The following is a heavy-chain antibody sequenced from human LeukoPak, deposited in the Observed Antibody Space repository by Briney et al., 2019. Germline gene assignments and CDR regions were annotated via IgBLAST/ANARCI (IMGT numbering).Heavy chain of an antibody. Sequence: SSVKVSCKASGGTFSSYAISWVRQAPGQGLEWMGRIIPIFGTANYAQKFQGRVTITTDESTSTAYMELSSLRSEDTAVYYCASNYGSGSYVYYYMDVWGKGTTVTVSS. CDR3: ASNYGSGSYVYYYMDV. CDR2: IIPIFGTA. V-gene: IGHV1-69*05. J-gene: IGHJ6*03. D-gene: IGHD3-10*01. CDR1: GGTFSSYA.